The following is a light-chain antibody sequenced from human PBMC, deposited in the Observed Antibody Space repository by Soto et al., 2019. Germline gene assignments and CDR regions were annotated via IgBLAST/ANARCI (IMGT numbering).Light chain of an antibody. V-gene: IGLV2-14*02. CDR3: AAWDDSLSGLYV. CDR2: EGS. J-gene: IGLJ1*01. Sequence: QSALTQPASVSGSPGQSITISCTGTSSDVGSYNLVSWYQQHPGKAPKLMIYEGSKRPSGVPDRFSGSKSGTSASLAISGLRSEDEADYYCAAWDDSLSGLYVFGTGTKVTVL. CDR1: SSDVGSYNL.